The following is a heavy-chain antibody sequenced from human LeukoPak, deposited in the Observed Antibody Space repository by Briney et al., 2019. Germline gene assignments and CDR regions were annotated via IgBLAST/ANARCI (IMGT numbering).Heavy chain of an antibody. CDR2: INPNSGGT. J-gene: IGHJ4*02. Sequence: WASVKVSCKASGYTFTGYYMHWVRQAPGQGLEWMGWINPNSGGTNYAQKFQGRVTMTRDTSISTAYMELSRLRSDDTAVYYCARDEIYYGSGSYYPFDYWGQGTLVTVSS. D-gene: IGHD3-10*01. V-gene: IGHV1-2*02. CDR3: ARDEIYYGSGSYYPFDY. CDR1: GYTFTGYY.